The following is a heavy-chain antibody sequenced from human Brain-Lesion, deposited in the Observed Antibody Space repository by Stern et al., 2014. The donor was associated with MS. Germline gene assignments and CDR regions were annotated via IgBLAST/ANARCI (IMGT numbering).Heavy chain of an antibody. CDR2: MYSSGGT. CDR1: GFSVSTNF. CDR3: ARKTDTAVGGDY. V-gene: IGHV3-53*01. D-gene: IGHD5-18*01. Sequence: EVQLVESGGGLIQPGGSLRLSCAASGFSVSTNFMSWVRQAPGKGLEWVSVMYSSGGTNYADSVKGRFTISRDSSKNTLYLQMSDLRAEDTAVYYCARKTDTAVGGDYWGPGTLVTVSS. J-gene: IGHJ4*02.